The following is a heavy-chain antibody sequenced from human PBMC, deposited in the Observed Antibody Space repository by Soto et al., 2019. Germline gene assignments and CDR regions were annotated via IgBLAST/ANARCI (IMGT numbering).Heavy chain of an antibody. J-gene: IGHJ4*02. CDR1: GFTFSSYA. CDR3: AKDYCSGGSCYHFDY. Sequence: EVQLLESGGGLVQPGGSLRLSCAASGFTFSSYAMSWVRKAPGKGLEWVSAISGSGGSTYYADSVKGRFTISRDNSKNTLYLQMNSLRAEDTAVYYCAKDYCSGGSCYHFDYWGQGTLVTVSS. V-gene: IGHV3-23*01. CDR2: ISGSGGST. D-gene: IGHD2-15*01.